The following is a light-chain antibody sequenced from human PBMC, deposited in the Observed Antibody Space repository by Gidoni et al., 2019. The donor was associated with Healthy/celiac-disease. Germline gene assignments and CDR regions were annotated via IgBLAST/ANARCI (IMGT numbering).Light chain of an antibody. CDR3: VLYMGSGSSGWVV. CDR1: SGSVSTSYY. V-gene: IGLV8-61*01. J-gene: IGLJ2*01. Sequence: QTVVTQEPSFSVSPGGTVTLTCGLSSGSVSTSYYPSWYQQTPGQAPRTLIYRTNTRSSGVPDRFSGSILGNKAALTITGAQADDESDYYCVLYMGSGSSGWVVFGGGTKLTVL. CDR2: RTN.